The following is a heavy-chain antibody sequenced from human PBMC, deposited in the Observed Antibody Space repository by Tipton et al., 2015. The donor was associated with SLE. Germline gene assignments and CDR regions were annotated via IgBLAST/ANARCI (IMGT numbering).Heavy chain of an antibody. J-gene: IGHJ2*01. V-gene: IGHV4-61*02. Sequence: LRLSCTVSGDSFSSGSSSWSWIRQPAGKGLEWIGRIYTSGSTNYNPSLKSRVTISVDTSKNQFSLKLSPVTAADTAVYYCARDRRGWYFDLWGRGTLVTVSS. CDR2: IYTSGST. CDR3: ARDRRGWYFDL. D-gene: IGHD3-10*01. CDR1: GDSFSSGSSS.